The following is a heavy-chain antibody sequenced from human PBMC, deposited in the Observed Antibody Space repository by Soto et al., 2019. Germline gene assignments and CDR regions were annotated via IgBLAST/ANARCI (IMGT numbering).Heavy chain of an antibody. Sequence: GGSLRLSCAASGFTFSSYEMNWVRQAPGKGLEWVSYISSSGSTIYYADSVKGRFTISRDNAKNSLYLQMNSLRAEDTAVYYCARVLAAREFDYWGQGTLFTVSS. V-gene: IGHV3-48*03. CDR1: GFTFSSYE. CDR3: ARVLAAREFDY. D-gene: IGHD6-6*01. CDR2: ISSSGSTI. J-gene: IGHJ4*02.